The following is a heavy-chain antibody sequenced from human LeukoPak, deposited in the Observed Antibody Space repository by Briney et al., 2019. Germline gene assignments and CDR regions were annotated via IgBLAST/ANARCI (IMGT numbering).Heavy chain of an antibody. CDR3: ASQTTRRLPIAVADYFDY. V-gene: IGHV3-21*01. D-gene: IGHD6-19*01. Sequence: PGGSLRLACGVSGFTFSSYSMNWVRQAPGKGLEWVSFISTSSSYIYYADSVEGRFTISRDNARNSLYLQMNSLRPEDTAVYYCASQTTRRLPIAVADYFDYWGQGTLVTVSS. CDR1: GFTFSSYS. J-gene: IGHJ4*02. CDR2: ISTSSSYI.